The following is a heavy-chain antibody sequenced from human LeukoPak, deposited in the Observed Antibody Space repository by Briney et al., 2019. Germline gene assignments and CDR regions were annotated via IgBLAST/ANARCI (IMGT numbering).Heavy chain of an antibody. CDR1: GFTFSSYS. CDR2: ISSSSSYI. J-gene: IGHJ5*02. Sequence: PGGSLRLSCAASGFTFSSYSMNWVRQAPGKGLEWVSSISSSSSYIYYADSVKGRFTTSRDNAKNSLYLQMNSLRAEDTAVYYCAREATVVNWFDPWGQGTLVTVSS. CDR3: AREATVVNWFDP. D-gene: IGHD4-23*01. V-gene: IGHV3-21*01.